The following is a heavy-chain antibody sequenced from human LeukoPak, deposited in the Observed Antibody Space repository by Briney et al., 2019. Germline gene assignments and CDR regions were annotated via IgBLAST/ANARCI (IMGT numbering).Heavy chain of an antibody. CDR1: GYSFTSYW. V-gene: IGHV5-51*01. CDR2: IYPGDSDT. J-gene: IGHJ4*02. D-gene: IGHD6-6*01. Sequence: GESLRISCKGSGYSFTSYWIGWVRQMPGKGLEWMGVIYPGDSDTRYSPSFQGQVTISADKSIGTAYLQWSSLKASDTAMYYCAREGPFEYSSSYDYWGQGTLVTVSS. CDR3: AREGPFEYSSSYDY.